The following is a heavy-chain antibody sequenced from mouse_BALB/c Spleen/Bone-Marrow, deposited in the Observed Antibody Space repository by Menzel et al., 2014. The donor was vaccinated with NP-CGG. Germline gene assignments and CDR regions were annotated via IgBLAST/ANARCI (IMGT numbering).Heavy chain of an antibody. CDR3: ARGSSFDY. Sequence: QVQLQESGPELVKPGASVRISCKASGYTFTSYYIHWVKQRPGQGLEWIGWIYPGNVNTKYNEKFKGKATLTADKSSNTAYMQLSSLTSEDSAVYFCARGSSFDYWGQGTTLTVSS. V-gene: IGHV1S56*01. J-gene: IGHJ2*01. CDR1: GYTFTSYY. D-gene: IGHD1-1*01. CDR2: IYPGNVNT.